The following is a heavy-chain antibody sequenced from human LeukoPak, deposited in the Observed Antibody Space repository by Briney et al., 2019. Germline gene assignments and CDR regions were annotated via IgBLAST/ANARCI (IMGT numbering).Heavy chain of an antibody. CDR1: GFTFRSYT. CDR2: MSSSSSYI. J-gene: IGHJ4*02. D-gene: IGHD2-2*01. Sequence: GGSLRLSCAASGFTFRSYTMNWVRQAPGKGLECVSSMSSSSSYIYYADSVKGRFTISRDNAKNSLYLQMNSLRAEDTAVYYCARDPSLDYWGQGTLVTVSS. CDR3: ARDPSLDY. V-gene: IGHV3-21*01.